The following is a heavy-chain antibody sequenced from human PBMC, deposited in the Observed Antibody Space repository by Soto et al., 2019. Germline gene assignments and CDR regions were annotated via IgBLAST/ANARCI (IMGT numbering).Heavy chain of an antibody. CDR2: IYYSGST. J-gene: IGHJ5*02. D-gene: IGHD6-19*01. CDR1: GGSISSYY. CDR3: AREVSGYSSGWYSDGNNWFDP. V-gene: IGHV4-59*01. Sequence: PSETLSLTCTVSGGSISSYYWSWIRQPPGKGLEWIGYIYYSGSTNYNPSLKSRVTISVDTSKNQFSLKLSSVTAADTAVYYCAREVSGYSSGWYSDGNNWFDPWGQGTLVTVSS.